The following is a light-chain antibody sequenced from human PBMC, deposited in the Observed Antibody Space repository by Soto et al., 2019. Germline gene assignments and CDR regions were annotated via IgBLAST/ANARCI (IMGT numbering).Light chain of an antibody. CDR1: QSMSSN. V-gene: IGKV3-15*01. CDR2: GAS. Sequence: EVVMTQSPATLSVSPGERATLSCRASQSMSSNVAWYHQKPGQGPRLLIYGASTRATGIPARFSGSGSGTEFTLTISSLQSEDFGVYYCQQYNKWPPVTFGQGTRLDIK. J-gene: IGKJ5*01. CDR3: QQYNKWPPVT.